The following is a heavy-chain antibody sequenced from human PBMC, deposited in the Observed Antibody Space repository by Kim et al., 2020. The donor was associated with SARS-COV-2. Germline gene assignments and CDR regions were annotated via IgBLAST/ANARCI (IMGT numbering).Heavy chain of an antibody. V-gene: IGHV4-59*13. CDR3: ARGGEWLRLGDYYYGMDV. Sequence: SETLSLTCTVSGGSISSYYWSWIRQPPGKGLEWIGYIYYSGSTNYNPSLKRRVTISVDTSKNQFSLKLSSVTAADTAVYYCARGGEWLRLGDYYYGMDVWGQGTTVTVSS. CDR2: IYYSGST. J-gene: IGHJ6*02. D-gene: IGHD5-12*01. CDR1: GGSISSYY.